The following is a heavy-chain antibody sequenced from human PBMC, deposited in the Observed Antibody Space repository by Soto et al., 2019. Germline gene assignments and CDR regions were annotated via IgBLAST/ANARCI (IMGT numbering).Heavy chain of an antibody. Sequence: QVQLVESGGGVVQPGRSLRLSCAASGFAFSHYGMHWVRQAPGKGLEWVAVISKDGSYKYYGDPVKGRFTISRDNSKNTLDLQMDSLRAEDTAVYYCAKVDYDFWTGRGGDFDCWGQGTLVTVSS. J-gene: IGHJ4*02. D-gene: IGHD3-3*01. V-gene: IGHV3-30*18. CDR3: AKVDYDFWTGRGGDFDC. CDR2: ISKDGSYK. CDR1: GFAFSHYG.